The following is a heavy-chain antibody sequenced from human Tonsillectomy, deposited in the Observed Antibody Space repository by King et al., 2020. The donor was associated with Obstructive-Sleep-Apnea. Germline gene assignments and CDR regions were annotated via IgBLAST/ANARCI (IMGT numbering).Heavy chain of an antibody. Sequence: QLQESGPGLVKPSETLSLTCTVSGGSIYRSSHYWGWIRQPPGKRLECIGSFYYTGGTYYNPSLKSRATIAVDTSKNQFSLKLSSVSAADTAVYYCARFPSGSSFSWFDPWGQGVLVTVSS. D-gene: IGHD1-26*01. CDR2: FYYTGGT. CDR1: GGSIYRSSHY. CDR3: ARFPSGSSFSWFDP. J-gene: IGHJ5*02. V-gene: IGHV4-39*01.